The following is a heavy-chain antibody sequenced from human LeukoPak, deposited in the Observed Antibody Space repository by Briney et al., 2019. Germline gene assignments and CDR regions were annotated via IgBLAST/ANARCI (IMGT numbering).Heavy chain of an antibody. J-gene: IGHJ4*02. CDR2: INHSGST. V-gene: IGHV4-34*01. CDR1: GGSFSGYY. D-gene: IGHD6-19*01. Sequence: SETLSLTCAVYGGSFSGYYWSWIRQPPGKGLEWIGEINHSGSTNYNPSLKSRVTISVDTSKNQFSLKLSSVTAADTAVYYCVRVDWLGRLIWGQGTLVTVSS. CDR3: VRVDWLGRLI.